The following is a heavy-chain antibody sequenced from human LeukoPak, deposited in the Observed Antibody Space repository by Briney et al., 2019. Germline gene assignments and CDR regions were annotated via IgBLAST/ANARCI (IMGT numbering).Heavy chain of an antibody. CDR3: ASGPSYSGSNEYFDS. D-gene: IGHD1-26*01. J-gene: IGHJ4*02. V-gene: IGHV7-4-1*02. Sequence: ASEKVSCKASGYTFSSYTMNWVRQAPGQGLEWMGWINTNTGNPTYAQDYTGRFVFSLDTSVSTTYLQISRLKAEDTAVYYCASGPSYSGSNEYFDSWGQGTLVTVSS. CDR1: GYTFSSYT. CDR2: INTNTGNP.